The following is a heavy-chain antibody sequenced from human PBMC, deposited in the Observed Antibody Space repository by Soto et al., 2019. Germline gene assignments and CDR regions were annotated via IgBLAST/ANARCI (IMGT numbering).Heavy chain of an antibody. CDR1: GFTFSTYS. V-gene: IGHV3-21*01. J-gene: IGHJ4*02. CDR2: VSSGSSYI. CDR3: AGRKCSDGVCPFAY. D-gene: IGHD2-8*01. Sequence: EVQLVESGGGLVKPGGSLRLSCATSGFTFSTYSMNWVRQAPGKGLEWVSSVSSGSSYIYYVDSVKGRFTISRDNAKSSLYLQRDSVRAGDTAVYYGAGRKCSDGVCPFAYWGQGTLVTVSS.